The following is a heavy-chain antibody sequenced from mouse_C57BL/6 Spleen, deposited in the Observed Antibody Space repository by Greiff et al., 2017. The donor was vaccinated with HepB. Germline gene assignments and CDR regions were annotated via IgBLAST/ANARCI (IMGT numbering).Heavy chain of an antibody. CDR3: ARHPDYLFAY. CDR1: GFTFSSYG. Sequence: EVHLVESGGDLVKPGGSLKLSCAASGFTFSSYGMSWVRQTPDKRLEWVATISSGGSYTYYPDSVKGRFTISRDNAKNTLYLQMSSLKSEDTAMYYCARHPDYLFAYWGQGTLVTVSA. D-gene: IGHD2-4*01. J-gene: IGHJ3*01. V-gene: IGHV5-6*01. CDR2: ISSGGSYT.